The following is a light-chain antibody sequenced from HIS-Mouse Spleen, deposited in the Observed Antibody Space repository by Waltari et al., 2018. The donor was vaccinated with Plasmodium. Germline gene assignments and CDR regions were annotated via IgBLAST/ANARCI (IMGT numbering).Light chain of an antibody. V-gene: IGLV3-10*01. CDR3: YSTDSSGNHRV. Sequence: SYELTQPPSVSVSPGQTARSTCSGDELPKKYAYWYQQKSGPAPVLVIYEDSKRPSGIPERFSGSSSGTMATLTISGAQVEDEADYYCYSTDSSGNHRVFGGGTKLTVL. J-gene: IGLJ3*02. CDR1: ELPKKY. CDR2: EDS.